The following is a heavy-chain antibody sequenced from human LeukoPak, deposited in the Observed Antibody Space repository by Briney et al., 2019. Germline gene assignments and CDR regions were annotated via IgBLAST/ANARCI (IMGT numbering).Heavy chain of an antibody. CDR3: ARGQGCGY. CDR1: GFAFDNYW. Sequence: GGSLRLSCAASGFAFDNYWMTWVRQAPGKGLEWVANMKRDGSEQYYVDSVKGRFTISRDNAKNSLYLQTNSLRAEDTAVYYCARGQGCGYWGQGTLVTVSS. V-gene: IGHV3-7*04. CDR2: MKRDGSEQ. D-gene: IGHD2-21*01. J-gene: IGHJ4*02.